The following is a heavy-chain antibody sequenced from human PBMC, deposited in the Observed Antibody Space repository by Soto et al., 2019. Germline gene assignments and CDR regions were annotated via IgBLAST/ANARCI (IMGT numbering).Heavy chain of an antibody. CDR3: AAGTPAVLFTYYDILTGYYDAFDI. J-gene: IGHJ3*02. V-gene: IGHV1-8*01. Sequence: ASVKVSCKASGYTFTSYDINWVRQATGQGLEWMGWMNPNSGKTGYAQKFQGRVTMTRNTSISTAYMELSSLRSEDPAVYYCAAGTPAVLFTYYDILTGYYDAFDIWGQGTMVTVSS. CDR1: GYTFTSYD. CDR2: MNPNSGKT. D-gene: IGHD3-9*01.